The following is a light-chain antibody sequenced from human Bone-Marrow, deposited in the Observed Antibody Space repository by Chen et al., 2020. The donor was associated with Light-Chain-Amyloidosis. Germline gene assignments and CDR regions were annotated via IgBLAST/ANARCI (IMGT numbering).Light chain of an antibody. CDR2: DDS. Sequence: SYVLTQPSSVAVAPGQTATIAGGGNNIGSKSVHWYQQTPGQAPLLGVYDDSDRPSGIPERLSGSNSGNTATLTISRVEAGDEADYYCQVWDRSSDRPVFGGGTKLTVL. J-gene: IGLJ3*02. V-gene: IGLV3-21*02. CDR3: QVWDRSSDRPV. CDR1: NIGSKS.